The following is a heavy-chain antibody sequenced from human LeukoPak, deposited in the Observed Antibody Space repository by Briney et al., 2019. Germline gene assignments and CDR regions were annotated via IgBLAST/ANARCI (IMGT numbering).Heavy chain of an antibody. V-gene: IGHV1-2*02. CDR3: ARATCITARCYTLDY. D-gene: IGHD2-2*02. CDR1: GYTFTSYY. Sequence: GASVKVSCKASGYTFTSYYIHWVRQAPGQGLEWMGWINPHNGGTNSAQKFQGRVTMTRDTSISTAYMELSRLTSDDSAVYYCARATCITARCYTLDYWGQGTLVTVSS. J-gene: IGHJ4*02. CDR2: INPHNGGT.